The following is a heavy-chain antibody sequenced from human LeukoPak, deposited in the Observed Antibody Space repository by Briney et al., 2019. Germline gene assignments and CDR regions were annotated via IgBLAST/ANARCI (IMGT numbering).Heavy chain of an antibody. Sequence: SETLSLTCAVYGWSFSGYYWSWIRQPPGKGLEWIGEINHSGSTNYNPSLKSRVTISVDTSKNQFSLKLSSVTAADTAVYYCAKNCQAYSYFPHWFDPWGQGTLVTVSS. V-gene: IGHV4-34*01. D-gene: IGHD5-18*01. CDR3: AKNCQAYSYFPHWFDP. J-gene: IGHJ5*02. CDR1: GWSFSGYY. CDR2: INHSGST.